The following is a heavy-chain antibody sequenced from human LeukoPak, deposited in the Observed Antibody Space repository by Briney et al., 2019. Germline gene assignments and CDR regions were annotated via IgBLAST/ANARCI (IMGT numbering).Heavy chain of an antibody. J-gene: IGHJ4*02. Sequence: SETLSLTCTVSGLSISSHYWSWIRQPPGKGLEWMGYIYYSGSTNYNPSLKSRVTISVDTSKNQFSLKLSSVTAADTAVYYCARVRSYMGYYFDYWGQGTLVTVSS. CDR1: GLSISSHY. D-gene: IGHD1-26*01. V-gene: IGHV4-59*11. CDR3: ARVRSYMGYYFDY. CDR2: IYYSGST.